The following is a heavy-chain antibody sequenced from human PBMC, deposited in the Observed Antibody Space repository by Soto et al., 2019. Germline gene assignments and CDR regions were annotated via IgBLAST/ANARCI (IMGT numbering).Heavy chain of an antibody. Sequence: ASVKVSCNASGYIFTSYYMHWVRQAPGKGLEWMGFINPNSGDTNYAQKFQGRVTMTRDSSISTVYMELSRLTSDDTAMYYCARDLPGFGGGYYWXGYFDPWGQGTXVXV. V-gene: IGHV1-2*02. CDR1: GYIFTSYY. D-gene: IGHD3-3*01. CDR3: ARDLPGFGGGYYWXGYFDP. J-gene: IGHJ5*02. CDR2: INPNSGDT.